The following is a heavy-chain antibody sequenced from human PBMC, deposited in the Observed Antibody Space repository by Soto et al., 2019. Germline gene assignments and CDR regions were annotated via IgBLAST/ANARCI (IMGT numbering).Heavy chain of an antibody. CDR2: IYYSGST. CDR3: ARASNPGDYLDY. V-gene: IGHV4-30-4*01. Sequence: TLSLTCTVSGGSISSGDYYWSWIRQPPGKGLEWIGYIYYSGSTYYNPSLKSRVTISVDTSKNQFSLKLSPVTAADTAVYYCARASNPGDYLDYWGQGTLVTVSS. D-gene: IGHD4-4*01. CDR1: GGSISSGDYY. J-gene: IGHJ4*02.